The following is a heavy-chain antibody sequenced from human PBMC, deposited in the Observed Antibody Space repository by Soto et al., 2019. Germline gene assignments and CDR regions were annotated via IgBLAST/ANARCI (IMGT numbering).Heavy chain of an antibody. CDR3: ARGPFGWYGYDY. D-gene: IGHD6-19*01. Sequence: EVQLVESGGALIQPGGSLRLSCAASGFSFSSSWMHWVRQAPGKGLVWVSRINSDGSTTNYADSVKGRFTISRDNAKNTLYLQMNSLRAEDTAVYYCARGPFGWYGYDYWGQRTLVTVSS. V-gene: IGHV3-74*01. CDR1: GFSFSSSW. J-gene: IGHJ4*02. CDR2: INSDGSTT.